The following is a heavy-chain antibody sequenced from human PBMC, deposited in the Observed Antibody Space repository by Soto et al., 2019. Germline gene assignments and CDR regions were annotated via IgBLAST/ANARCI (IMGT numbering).Heavy chain of an antibody. CDR1: GFTFSSYA. V-gene: IGHV3-23*01. D-gene: IGHD3-3*01. Sequence: GGSLRLSCAASGFTFSSYAMSWVRQAPGKGLEWVSAISGSGGSTYYADSVKGRFTISRDNSKNTLYLQMNSLRAEDTAVYYCAKDGSHDFWSGASGWFDPWGQGTLVTVSS. CDR2: ISGSGGST. J-gene: IGHJ5*02. CDR3: AKDGSHDFWSGASGWFDP.